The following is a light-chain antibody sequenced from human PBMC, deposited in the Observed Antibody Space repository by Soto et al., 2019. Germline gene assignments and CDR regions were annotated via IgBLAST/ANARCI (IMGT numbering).Light chain of an antibody. CDR3: LQDINYPWT. Sequence: IQMTQSPSTLSGSVGDRVTITCLASQGIGNALGWYQQKPGKPPKVLIYGASNLQSGVPPRFSGSGSGTDFTLAISSLQPEGSATYYCLQDINYPWTFGQGTKVDIK. CDR1: QGIGNA. CDR2: GAS. V-gene: IGKV1-6*01. J-gene: IGKJ1*01.